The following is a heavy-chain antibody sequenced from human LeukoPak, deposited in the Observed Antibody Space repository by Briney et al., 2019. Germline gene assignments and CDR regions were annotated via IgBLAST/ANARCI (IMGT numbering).Heavy chain of an antibody. V-gene: IGHV1-2*06. CDR1: GYTFTGYY. D-gene: IGHD5-18*01. CDR3: ARSRGGYSSNFDY. J-gene: IGHJ4*02. CDR2: INPNSGGT. Sequence: ASVKVSCKASGYTFTGYYMHWVRQAPGQGLEWMGRINPNSGGTNYAQKFQGRVTMTRDTSISTAYMELSRLRSDDTAVYYCARSRGGYSSNFDYWGQGTLVTVSS.